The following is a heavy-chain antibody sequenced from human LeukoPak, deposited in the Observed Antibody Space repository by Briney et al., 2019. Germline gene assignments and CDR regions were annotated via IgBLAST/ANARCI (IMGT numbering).Heavy chain of an antibody. V-gene: IGHV3-48*03. CDR1: GFTFSSYE. J-gene: IGHJ3*02. CDR3: AKDRLTGSYYDGAFDI. CDR2: ISSSGSTI. D-gene: IGHD1-26*01. Sequence: GGSLRLSCAASGFTFSSYEMNWVRQAPGKGLEWVSYISSSGSTIYYADSVEGRFTISRDNSKNTLYLQMNSLRAEDTAVYYCAKDRLTGSYYDGAFDIWGQGTMVTVSS.